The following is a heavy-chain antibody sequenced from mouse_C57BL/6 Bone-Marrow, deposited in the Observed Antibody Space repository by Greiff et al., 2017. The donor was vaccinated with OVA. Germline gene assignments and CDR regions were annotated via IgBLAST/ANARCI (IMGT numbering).Heavy chain of an antibody. D-gene: IGHD1-1*01. V-gene: IGHV1-64*01. CDR3: AGITTVVAKGY. J-gene: IGHJ4*01. Sequence: QVQLKQPGAELVKPGASVKLSCKASGYTFTSYWMHWVKQRPGQGLEWIGMIHPNSGSTNYNEKFKSKATLTVDKSSSTAYMQLSSLTSEDSAVYYCAGITTVVAKGYWGQGTSVTVSS. CDR2: IHPNSGST. CDR1: GYTFTSYW.